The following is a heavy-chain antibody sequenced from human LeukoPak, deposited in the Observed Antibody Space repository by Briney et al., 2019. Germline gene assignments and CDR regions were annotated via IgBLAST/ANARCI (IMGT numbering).Heavy chain of an antibody. V-gene: IGHV3-23*01. D-gene: IGHD4-23*01. CDR1: GFTFRSYA. CDR3: AKDAPINYGGNPWGGRPFAYFQH. CDR2: ITGSGGAT. J-gene: IGHJ1*01. Sequence: PGGSLRLSCAASGFTFRSYAMSWVRQAPGKGLEWVSGITGSGGATYYADSVKGRFTISRDNSKNTLYLQMNSLRAEDTAVYYCAKDAPINYGGNPWGGRPFAYFQHWGQGTLVTVSS.